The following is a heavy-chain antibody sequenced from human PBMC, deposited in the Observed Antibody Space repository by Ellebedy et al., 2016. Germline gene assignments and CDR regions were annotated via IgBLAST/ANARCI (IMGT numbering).Heavy chain of an antibody. CDR3: ARFDIPVTGTDGDY. J-gene: IGHJ4*02. D-gene: IGHD6-19*01. V-gene: IGHV3-23*01. CDR2: FGGGGGRT. CDR1: GFTFTNYP. Sequence: GESLKISXVASGFTFTNYPLSWVRQAPGKGLEWVSGFGGGGGRTYYADSVKGRFTISRDNSKTSLYLQMNSLRVEDTAVYYCARFDIPVTGTDGDYWGQGTLVTVSS.